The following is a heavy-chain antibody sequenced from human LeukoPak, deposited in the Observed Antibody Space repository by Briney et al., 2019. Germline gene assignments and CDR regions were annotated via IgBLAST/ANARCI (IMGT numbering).Heavy chain of an antibody. CDR2: ISGSGVST. CDR3: AQPHRPGGYYPY. CDR1: GFTFSSYA. J-gene: IGHJ4*02. Sequence: GGALRLSCAASGFTFSSYAMSWVRQAPGKGLEWVSAISGSGVSTYYADSVKGRFTISRDNSKTTLYLQMNSLRAEDPAVYYCAQPHRPGGYYPYWGQGTLVTVSS. D-gene: IGHD3-22*01. V-gene: IGHV3-23*01.